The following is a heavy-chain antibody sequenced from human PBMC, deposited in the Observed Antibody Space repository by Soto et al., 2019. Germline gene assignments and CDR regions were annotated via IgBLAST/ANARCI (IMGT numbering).Heavy chain of an antibody. V-gene: IGHV3-7*01. CDR1: GFAFSTYW. CDR3: ATSSDTGYIFDF. Sequence: GGSLRLSCAASGFAFSTYWMSWVRQAPGKGLEWVANIKKDGSEEYYVDSVRGRFTISRDSAKNSLFLQMNSLRAEDTAVYYCATSSDTGYIFDFWGQGALVTVSS. CDR2: IKKDGSEE. J-gene: IGHJ4*02. D-gene: IGHD3-9*01.